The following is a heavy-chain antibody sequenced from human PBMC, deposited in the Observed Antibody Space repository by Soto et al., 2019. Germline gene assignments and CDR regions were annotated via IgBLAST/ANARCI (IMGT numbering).Heavy chain of an antibody. V-gene: IGHV3-21*01. J-gene: IGHJ5*02. CDR3: ARGGQPIVVVPAAMLWWFDP. CDR2: ISSSSSYI. CDR1: GFTFSSYS. Sequence: GGSLRLSCAASGFTFSSYSMNWVRQAPGKGLEWVSSISSSSSYIYYADSVKGRFTISRDNAKNSLYLQMNSLRAEDTAVYYCARGGQPIVVVPAAMLWWFDPWGQGTLVTVSS. D-gene: IGHD2-2*01.